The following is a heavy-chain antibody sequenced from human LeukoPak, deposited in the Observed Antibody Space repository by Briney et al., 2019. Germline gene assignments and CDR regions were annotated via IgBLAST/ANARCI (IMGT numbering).Heavy chain of an antibody. D-gene: IGHD1-14*01. CDR1: KFNFA. J-gene: IGHJ4*02. CDR3: ARDGMTSADY. V-gene: IGHV3-23*01. CDR2: ISGSGDST. Sequence: GGSLRLSCAASKFNFAMSWVRQPAGKRLEWVSAISGSGDSTFYADSVKGRFTISRDNSKNTLYLQMNSLRAEDTAVYYCARDGMTSADYWGQGTLVTVSS.